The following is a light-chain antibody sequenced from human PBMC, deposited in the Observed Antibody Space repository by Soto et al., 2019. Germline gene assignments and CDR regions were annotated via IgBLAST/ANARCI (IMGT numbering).Light chain of an antibody. CDR3: AAWDDSLSGPL. Sequence: QSALTQPPSASGSPGQSVTISCTGTSSDIGGHNYVSWYQHHPGKAPKLIIYEVTKRPSGVPDRFSGSKSGNTASLTVSGLRSEDEADYYCAAWDDSLSGPLFGGGTKLTVL. V-gene: IGLV2-8*01. CDR1: SSDIGGHNY. J-gene: IGLJ2*01. CDR2: EVT.